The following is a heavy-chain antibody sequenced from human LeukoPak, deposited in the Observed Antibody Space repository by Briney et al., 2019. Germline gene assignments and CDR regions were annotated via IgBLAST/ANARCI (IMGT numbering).Heavy chain of an antibody. CDR2: IIVMLGTA. J-gene: IGHJ4*02. D-gene: IGHD2-2*02. CDR1: GGTFSSHG. Sequence: SVKVSCKASGGTFSSHGISWVRQAPGQGLEWMGRIIVMLGTANYAQKFQGRVTITADKSTSTAYMELSSLRSEDTAVYYCAREGGYCSSTSCYKHFDYWGQGTLVTVSS. CDR3: AREGGYCSSTSCYKHFDY. V-gene: IGHV1-69*04.